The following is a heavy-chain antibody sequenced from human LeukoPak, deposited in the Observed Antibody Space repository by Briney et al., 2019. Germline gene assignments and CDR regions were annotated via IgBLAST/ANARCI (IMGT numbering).Heavy chain of an antibody. CDR2: FDPEDGET. J-gene: IGHJ3*02. D-gene: IGHD3-10*01. CDR3: ATDSGSGSYEVDI. Sequence: GASVKVSCKISGYTLTELSMHWVRQAPGKGLEWMGGFDPEDGETIYAQKFQGRVTMTEDTSTDTAYMELSSLRSEDTAVYYCATDSGSGSYEVDIWGQGTMVTVSS. V-gene: IGHV1-24*01. CDR1: GYTLTELS.